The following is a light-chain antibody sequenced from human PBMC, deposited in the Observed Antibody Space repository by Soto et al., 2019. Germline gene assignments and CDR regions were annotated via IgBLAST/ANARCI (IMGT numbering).Light chain of an antibody. J-gene: IGKJ1*01. Sequence: IVLTQSPAALSESLGERVTLSCRASQSVSANLAWYQQRPGQAPRLLIYGISNRAPDTPDRFSGSGSGTEFTLTISSLQSEDSAVYYCQQYNIWPPWTFGQGTK. CDR1: QSVSAN. CDR3: QQYNIWPPWT. CDR2: GIS. V-gene: IGKV3-15*01.